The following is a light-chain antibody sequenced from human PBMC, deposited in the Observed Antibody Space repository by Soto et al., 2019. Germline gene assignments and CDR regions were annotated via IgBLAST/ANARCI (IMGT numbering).Light chain of an antibody. V-gene: IGKV3-20*01. CDR1: QSLSNVF. Sequence: DIVLTQSPGTLSLPPGEGATLSCRASQSLSNVFLAWYQQKPGQAPRLLIYGASRRATGIPDRFSGSGSGTDFTLTISRLEPEDFAVYFCHQYATSPYTFGQGTKLEIK. J-gene: IGKJ2*01. CDR3: HQYATSPYT. CDR2: GAS.